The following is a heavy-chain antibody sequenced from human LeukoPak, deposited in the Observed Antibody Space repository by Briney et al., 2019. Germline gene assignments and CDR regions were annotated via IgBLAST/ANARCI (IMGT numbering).Heavy chain of an antibody. CDR1: GYSFVSYG. V-gene: IGHV1-18*01. Sequence: ASVKVSCKASGYSFVSYGMSWVRQAPGQGLEWMGWISAYNGKTNYPQKFQGRVTMTTDTSTNTGYMELRSLRFDDTAVYYCARVRDTGYDENDFWGPGTLVTVSS. CDR2: ISAYNGKT. J-gene: IGHJ4*02. D-gene: IGHD5-12*01. CDR3: ARVRDTGYDENDF.